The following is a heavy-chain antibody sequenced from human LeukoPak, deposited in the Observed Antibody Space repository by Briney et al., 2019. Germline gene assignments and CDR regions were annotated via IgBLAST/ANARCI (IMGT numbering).Heavy chain of an antibody. V-gene: IGHV4-59*01. D-gene: IGHD3-10*01. Sequence: SETLSLTCTVSGDSISSDYWSWIRQPPGKGLEWIGYIYYSGSTNYNPSLKSRVTISVDTSKNHFSLKLSSVTAADTAMYYCARERMVRGVIKEFDYWGQGTLVTVSS. CDR1: GDSISSDY. CDR3: ARERMVRGVIKEFDY. CDR2: IYYSGST. J-gene: IGHJ4*02.